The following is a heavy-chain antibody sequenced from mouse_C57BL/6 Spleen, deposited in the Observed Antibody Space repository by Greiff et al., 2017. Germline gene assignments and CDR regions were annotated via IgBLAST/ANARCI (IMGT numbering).Heavy chain of an antibody. CDR3: ARRWLLPYLYFDV. CDR1: GYTFTSYW. J-gene: IGHJ1*03. CDR2: IDPSDSYT. D-gene: IGHD2-3*01. Sequence: VQLQQPGAELVKPGASVKLSCKASGYTFTSYWMQWVKQRPGQGLEWIGEIDPSDSYTNYNQKFKGKATLTVDTSSSTAYMQLSSLTSEDSAVYYCARRWLLPYLYFDVWGTGTTVTVSS. V-gene: IGHV1-50*01.